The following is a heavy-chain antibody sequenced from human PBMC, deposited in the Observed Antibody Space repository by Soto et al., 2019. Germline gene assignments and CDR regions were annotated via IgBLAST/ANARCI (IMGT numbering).Heavy chain of an antibody. J-gene: IGHJ4*02. D-gene: IGHD3-9*01. V-gene: IGHV3-15*01. Sequence: GGSLRLSCVASGFNLSHPWMTWVRQAAGKGLEWVGRIKSKTDGGTADYAAPVKGRATFSRDDSKNTVYLQMNSLKTEDTAVYYCTTGIYYDILTGYHNVAYWGQGALVTVSS. CDR1: GFNLSHPW. CDR2: IKSKTDGGTA. CDR3: TTGIYYDILTGYHNVAY.